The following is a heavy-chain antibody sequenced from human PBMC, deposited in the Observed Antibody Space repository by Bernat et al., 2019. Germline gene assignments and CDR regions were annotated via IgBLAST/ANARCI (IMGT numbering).Heavy chain of an antibody. CDR3: AREGWSALAAAGTEADY. V-gene: IGHV3-33*01. J-gene: IGHJ4*02. D-gene: IGHD6-25*01. Sequence: QVQLVESGGGVVQPGTSLRLSCVASGFTFSNYGMHWVRQAPGKGLEWVAVIWYDSSNSYYADSVRGRFTISKDNSKNTLFLQMNSLRTEDTGVYYCAREGWSALAAAGTEADYWGQGTLVSVSS. CDR1: GFTFSNYG. CDR2: IWYDSSNS.